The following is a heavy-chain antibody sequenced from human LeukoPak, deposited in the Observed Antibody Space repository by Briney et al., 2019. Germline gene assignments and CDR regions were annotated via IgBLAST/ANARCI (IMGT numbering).Heavy chain of an antibody. V-gene: IGHV1-69*06. D-gene: IGHD6-13*01. CDR2: IIPIFGTA. CDR3: AREGAAAGHDYYYYYMDV. CDR1: GGTFSSYA. J-gene: IGHJ6*03. Sequence: EASVKVSCKASGGTFSSYAISWVRQAPGQGLEWMGGIIPIFGTANYAQKFQGRVTITADKSTSTAYMELSSLRSEDTAVYYCAREGAAAGHDYYYYYMDVWGKGTTVTVSS.